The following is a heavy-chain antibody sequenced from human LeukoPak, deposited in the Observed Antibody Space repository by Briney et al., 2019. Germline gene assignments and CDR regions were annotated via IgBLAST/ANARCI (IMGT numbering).Heavy chain of an antibody. CDR3: AREQDIVVVPENWFDP. CDR1: GFTFSSYG. CDR2: ISYDGSNK. V-gene: IGHV3-30*03. Sequence: GRSLRLSCAASGFTFSSYGMHWVRQAPGKGLEWVAVISYDGSNKYYADSVKGRFTISRDNSKNTLYLQMNSLRAEDTAVYYCAREQDIVVVPENWFDPWGQGTLVTVSS. D-gene: IGHD2-2*01. J-gene: IGHJ5*02.